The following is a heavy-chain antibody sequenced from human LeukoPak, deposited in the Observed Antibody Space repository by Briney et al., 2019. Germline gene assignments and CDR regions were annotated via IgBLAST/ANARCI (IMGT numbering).Heavy chain of an antibody. CDR3: ARIPSKYYYDSSGYYYYYYYGMDV. J-gene: IGHJ6*02. D-gene: IGHD3-22*01. V-gene: IGHV2-70*01. Sequence: SGPTLVKPTQTLTLTCTFSGFSLSTSGMCVSWIRQPPGKALEWLALIDWDDDKYYSTSLKTRLTISKDTSKNQVVLTMTNMDPVDTATYYCARIPSKYYYDSSGYYYYYYYGMDVWGQGTTVTVSS. CDR2: IDWDDDK. CDR1: GFSLSTSGMC.